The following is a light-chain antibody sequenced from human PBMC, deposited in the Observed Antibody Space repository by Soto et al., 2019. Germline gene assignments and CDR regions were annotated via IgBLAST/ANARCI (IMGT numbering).Light chain of an antibody. CDR1: QSVSSY. J-gene: IGKJ1*01. CDR3: QRGSNWMPWT. V-gene: IGKV3-11*01. Sequence: EIVLTQSPATLSLSPGERATLSCRASQSVSSYLAWYQQKPGQAPRLLIYDASNRATGIPARFSGSGSGTDLIPTISSLGPEDLAVYDCQRGSNWMPWTFGQGTKVEIK. CDR2: DAS.